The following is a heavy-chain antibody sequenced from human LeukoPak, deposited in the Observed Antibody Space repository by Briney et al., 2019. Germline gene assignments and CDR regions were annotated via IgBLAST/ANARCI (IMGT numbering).Heavy chain of an antibody. V-gene: IGHV1-24*01. J-gene: IGHJ5*02. CDR3: ATDGSGSYATGFDP. CDR2: FDPEDGET. D-gene: IGHD3-10*01. CDR1: GYTLTELS. Sequence: GASVKVSCKVSGYTLTELSMHWVRQAPGKGLEWMGGFDPEDGETIYAQKFQGRVTMTEDTSTDIAYMELSSLRSEDTAVYYCATDGSGSYATGFDPWGQGTLVTVSS.